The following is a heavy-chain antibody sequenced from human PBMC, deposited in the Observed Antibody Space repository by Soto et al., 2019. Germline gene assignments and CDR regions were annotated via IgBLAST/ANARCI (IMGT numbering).Heavy chain of an antibody. CDR2: IIPIFGTI. D-gene: IGHD4-4*01. J-gene: IGHJ4*02. Sequence: QVQLVQSGAEVKKVGSSVKVSCKASGGTFSRYPIAWVRQAPGHGLEWMGQIIPIFGTISYAQNFQGRITITADESTSTAYMELSSLRSDDTAVYYCARPRTVAATKGYDYWGQGTLVTVSS. CDR3: ARPRTVAATKGYDY. V-gene: IGHV1-69*01. CDR1: GGTFSRYP.